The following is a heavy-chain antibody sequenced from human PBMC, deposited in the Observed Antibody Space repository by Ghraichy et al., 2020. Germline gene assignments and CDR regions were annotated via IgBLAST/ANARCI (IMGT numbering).Heavy chain of an antibody. V-gene: IGHV3-23*01. CDR1: GFTFSSYA. D-gene: IGHD2-15*01. CDR2: ISGSGGST. CDR3: AKVDRWAASGYCSGGSCYYDY. Sequence: GESLNISCAASGFTFSSYAMSWVRQAPGKGLEWVSAISGSGGSTYYADSVKGRFTISRDNSKNTLYLQMNSLRAEDTAVYYCAKVDRWAASGYCSGGSCYYDYWGQGTLVTVSS. J-gene: IGHJ4*02.